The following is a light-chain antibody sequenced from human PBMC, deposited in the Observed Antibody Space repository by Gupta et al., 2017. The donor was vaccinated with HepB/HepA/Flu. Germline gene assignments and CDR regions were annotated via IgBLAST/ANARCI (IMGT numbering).Light chain of an antibody. CDR3: YYSHSSMSDFWV. J-gene: IGLJ3*02. Sequence: QSVLTQPPSVSGARVQRVTISCTGSSSNIGAGYDVHWYQQLPATAPTLLSFVNSNRPSAAHDPFSFSTTCDSDSPAPPTLHAEDDADDDYYYSHSSMSDFWVFGGGTKLTVL. CDR2: VNS. CDR1: SSNIGAGYD. V-gene: IGLV1-40*01.